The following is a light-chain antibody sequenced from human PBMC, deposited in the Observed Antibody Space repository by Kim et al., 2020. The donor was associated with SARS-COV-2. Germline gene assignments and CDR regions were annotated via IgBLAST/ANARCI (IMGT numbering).Light chain of an antibody. CDR2: QDS. CDR1: KLGDKY. V-gene: IGLV3-1*01. Sequence: SYELTQPPSVSVSPGQTASITCSGDKLGDKYACWYQQKPGQSPVLVIYQDSKRPSGIPERFSGSNSGNTATLTISGTQAMDEADYYCQAWDSSTVVFGGGPQLTFL. J-gene: IGLJ2*01. CDR3: QAWDSSTVV.